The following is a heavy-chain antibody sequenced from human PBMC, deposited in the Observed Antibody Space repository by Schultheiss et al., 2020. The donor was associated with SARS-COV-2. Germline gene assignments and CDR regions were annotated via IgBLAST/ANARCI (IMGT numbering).Heavy chain of an antibody. V-gene: IGHV4-59*08. CDR2: IYYSGST. CDR1: GGSISSYY. CDR3: ARNHYGSGSDWFDP. Sequence: GSLRLSCTVSGGSISSYYWSWIRQPPGKGLEWIGYIYYSGSTNYNPSLKSRVTISVDTSKNQFSLKLSSVTAADTAVYYCARNHYGSGSDWFDPWGQGTLGTVSS. J-gene: IGHJ5*02. D-gene: IGHD3-10*01.